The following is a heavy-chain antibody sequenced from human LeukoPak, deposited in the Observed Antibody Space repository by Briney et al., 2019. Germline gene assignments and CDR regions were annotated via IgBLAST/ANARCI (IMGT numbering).Heavy chain of an antibody. Sequence: SETLSLTCTVSGGSISSYYWSWIRQPPGKGLEWIGEINHSGSTNYNPSLKSRVTISVDTSKNQFSLKLSSVTAADTAVYYCASTMVRGVPNYYYYYMDVWGKGTTVTVSS. CDR2: INHSGST. D-gene: IGHD3-10*01. CDR3: ASTMVRGVPNYYYYYMDV. CDR1: GGSISSYY. J-gene: IGHJ6*03. V-gene: IGHV4-34*01.